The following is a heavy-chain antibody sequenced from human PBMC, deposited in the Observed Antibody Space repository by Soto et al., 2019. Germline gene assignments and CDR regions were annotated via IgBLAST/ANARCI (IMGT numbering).Heavy chain of an antibody. CDR3: AKDYYGTLTGYYGPDY. J-gene: IGHJ4*02. D-gene: IGHD3-9*01. Sequence: QVQLVESGGGVVQPGRSLRLSCAASGFTFSSYGIHWVRQAPGKGLEWVAVISYDGSNKYYADSVKGRFTISRDNSKNTLYLQMNSLRAEDTAVYYCAKDYYGTLTGYYGPDYWGQGTLVTVSS. V-gene: IGHV3-30*18. CDR2: ISYDGSNK. CDR1: GFTFSSYG.